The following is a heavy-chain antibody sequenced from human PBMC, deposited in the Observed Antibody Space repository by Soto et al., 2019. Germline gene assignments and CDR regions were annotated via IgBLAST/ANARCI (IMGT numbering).Heavy chain of an antibody. CDR1: GFTFSIYG. Sequence: QVQLVESGGGVVQPGRSLRLSCAASGFTFSIYGMHWVRQAPGKGLEWVAVISYDGSNKYYADSVKGRFTISRDNSKNTLYLKMNSLRGEDTAVYYCANETVEYYFDYWGQGTLVTVSS. CDR2: ISYDGSNK. CDR3: ANETVEYYFDY. J-gene: IGHJ4*02. D-gene: IGHD3-3*01. V-gene: IGHV3-30*18.